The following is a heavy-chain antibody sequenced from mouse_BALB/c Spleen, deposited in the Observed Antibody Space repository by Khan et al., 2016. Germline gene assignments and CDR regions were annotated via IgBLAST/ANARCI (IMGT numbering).Heavy chain of an antibody. D-gene: IGHD2-1*01. CDR1: GYAFTNFL. CDR3: ASNGNFDY. Sequence: QVQLQQSGAELVRPGTSVKVSCKASGYAFTNFLIQWVKQRPGQGLEWVGVINPGSGGTNYNEKFKDKATLTADKSSSTAYMQLSSLTSDDSAVYFCASNGNFDYWGQGTTLTVSS. V-gene: IGHV1-54*01. J-gene: IGHJ2*01. CDR2: INPGSGGT.